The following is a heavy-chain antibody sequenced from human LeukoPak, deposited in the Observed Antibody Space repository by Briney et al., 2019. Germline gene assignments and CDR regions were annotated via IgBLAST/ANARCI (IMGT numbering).Heavy chain of an antibody. CDR2: IYISGTP. J-gene: IGHJ4*02. D-gene: IGHD4-11*01. CDR3: AREKMTTITTIDY. V-gene: IGHV4-4*07. CDR1: GDSISTYY. Sequence: SETLSLTCSVSGDSISTYYWTWIRQPAGKGLEWIGRIYISGTPNYNPSLRGRVTMSIDTSMNQFSLKLTSVTAADTAVYYCAREKMTTITTIDYWGQGILVTVSS.